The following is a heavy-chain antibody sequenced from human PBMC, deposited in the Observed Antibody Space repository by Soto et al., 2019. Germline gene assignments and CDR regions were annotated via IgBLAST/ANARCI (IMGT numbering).Heavy chain of an antibody. J-gene: IGHJ4*02. CDR1: GFTFISYG. D-gene: IGHD3-3*01. CDR3: AKDAAQVLRFLEWLLYDPYFDY. CDR2: ISYDGSNK. Sequence: PWGSLRLSCAASGFTFISYGIHLVGQSPGKRLEWVGVISYDGSNKYYADSVKGRFTISRDNSKNTLYLQMNSLRAEDTAVYYCAKDAAQVLRFLEWLLYDPYFDYWGQGTLVTVSS. V-gene: IGHV3-30*18.